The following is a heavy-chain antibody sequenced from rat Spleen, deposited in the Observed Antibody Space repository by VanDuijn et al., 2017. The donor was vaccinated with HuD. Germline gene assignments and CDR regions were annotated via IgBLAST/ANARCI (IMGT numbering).Heavy chain of an antibody. Sequence: EVRLVESGGGLVRPGRSMKLSCAASGFTFSDYGMAWVRQAPTKGLEWVATISYDGSSTYHRDSVKGRFTMSRDNAKSTLYLQMDSLRSEDTATYYCARPVYYYSGGYYFDYWGQGVMVTVSS. CDR1: GFTFSDYG. J-gene: IGHJ2*01. V-gene: IGHV5-29*01. D-gene: IGHD1-1*01. CDR2: ISYDGSST. CDR3: ARPVYYYSGGYYFDY.